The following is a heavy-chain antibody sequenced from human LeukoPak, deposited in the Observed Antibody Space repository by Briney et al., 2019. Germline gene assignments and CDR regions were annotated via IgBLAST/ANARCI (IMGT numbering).Heavy chain of an antibody. Sequence: QPGGSLRLSCAASGFTFSSYEMNWVCQAPGKGLEWVSYISSSGSTIYYEDSVKGRFTISRDNAKNSLYLQMNSLRAEDTAVYYCARDSYGSGSYHAFDIWGQGTMVTVSS. CDR1: GFTFSSYE. CDR3: ARDSYGSGSYHAFDI. J-gene: IGHJ3*02. CDR2: ISSSGSTI. D-gene: IGHD3-10*01. V-gene: IGHV3-48*03.